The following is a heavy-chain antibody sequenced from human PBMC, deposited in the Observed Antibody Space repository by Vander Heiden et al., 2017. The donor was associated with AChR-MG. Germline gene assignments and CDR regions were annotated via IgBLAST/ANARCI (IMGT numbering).Heavy chain of an antibody. Sequence: QAQLQESGPGPVKPSETLSLTCAVPGNSITSGSYRGLIRPPPRQGLEWRATIPPSGSTYHNPALKSRVTSSGDTAKNQFSRKLSCVTAADTAMYYWARDGYGAVGRVNWFDPWGQGTLVTVSS. D-gene: IGHD5-18*01. J-gene: IGHJ5*02. CDR3: ARDGYGAVGRVNWFDP. CDR1: GNSITSGSY. V-gene: IGHV4-38-2*02. CDR2: IPPSGST.